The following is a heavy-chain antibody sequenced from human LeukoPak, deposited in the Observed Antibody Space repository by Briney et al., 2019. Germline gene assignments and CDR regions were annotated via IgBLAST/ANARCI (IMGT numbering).Heavy chain of an antibody. V-gene: IGHV3-30-3*01. CDR2: ISYDGSNK. D-gene: IGHD6-19*01. Sequence: GGSLRLSCAASGFTFSSYAMHWVRQAPGKGLEWVAVISYDGSNKYYADSVKGRFTISRDNSKNTLYLQMNSLRAEDTAVYYCARQWQVAFDIWGQGTMVTVSS. CDR1: GFTFSSYA. CDR3: ARQWQVAFDI. J-gene: IGHJ3*02.